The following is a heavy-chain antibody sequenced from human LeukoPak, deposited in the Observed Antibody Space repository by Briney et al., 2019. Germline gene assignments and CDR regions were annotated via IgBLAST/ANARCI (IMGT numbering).Heavy chain of an antibody. Sequence: PSETLSLTCTVSGGSISSYYWSWIRQPPGKGLEWIGYIYYSGSTNYNPSPKSRVTISVDTSKNQFSLKLSSVTAADTAVYYCAREAYVSGSYGIDYWGQGTLVTVSS. J-gene: IGHJ4*02. CDR2: IYYSGST. V-gene: IGHV4-59*01. CDR3: AREAYVSGSYGIDY. CDR1: GGSISSYY. D-gene: IGHD3-16*01.